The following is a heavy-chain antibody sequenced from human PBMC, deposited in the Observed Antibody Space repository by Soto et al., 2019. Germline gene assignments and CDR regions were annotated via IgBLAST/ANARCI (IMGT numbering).Heavy chain of an antibody. CDR3: AKGPTYDYYYYMDG. CDR1: GFSFNIYA. J-gene: IGHJ6*03. V-gene: IGHV3-23*01. Sequence: EVHLLESGGGLVQPGGSLRLSCAASGFSFNIYAMKWVRQAPGKGLECVSAISAGGGNTYYADSVKGRFTISRDNSKNTLYLQMNSLRADDTAVYYCAKGPTYDYYYYMDGWGKGTTVTVSS. CDR2: ISAGGGNT.